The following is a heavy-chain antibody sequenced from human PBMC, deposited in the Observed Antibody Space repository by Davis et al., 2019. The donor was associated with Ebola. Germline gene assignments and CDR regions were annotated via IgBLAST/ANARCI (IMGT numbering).Heavy chain of an antibody. J-gene: IGHJ6*03. CDR3: AKAYCAADCSYILHFYQYMDV. Sequence: GGSLRLSCAVSGFTFSNAWMTWVRQAPGKGLEWVSGISGNGRATYYADSVKGRFTISRDKSNNTLDLQMNILTPEDTAVYYCAKAYCAADCSYILHFYQYMDVWGKGTTVTVS. CDR2: ISGNGRAT. CDR1: GFTFSNAW. D-gene: IGHD2-21*01. V-gene: IGHV3-23*01.